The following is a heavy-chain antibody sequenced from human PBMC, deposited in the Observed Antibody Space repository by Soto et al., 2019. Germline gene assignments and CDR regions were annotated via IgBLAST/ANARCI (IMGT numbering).Heavy chain of an antibody. CDR3: ARDVLTVTGYYYYGMDV. D-gene: IGHD4-17*01. CDR2: ISAYNGNT. V-gene: IGHV1-18*01. J-gene: IGHJ6*02. Sequence: WVRQPPGQGLEWMGWISAYNGNTNYAQKLQGRVTMTTDTSTSTAYMELRSLRSDDTAVYYCARDVLTVTGYYYYGMDVWGQGTTVTVSS.